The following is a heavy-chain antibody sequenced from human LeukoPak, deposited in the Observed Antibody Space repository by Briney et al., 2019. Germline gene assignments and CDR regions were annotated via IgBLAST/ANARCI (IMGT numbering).Heavy chain of an antibody. V-gene: IGHV1-2*02. CDR3: AREGVPDFYYYMDV. J-gene: IGHJ6*03. D-gene: IGHD2-2*01. Sequence: ASVKVSCKASGYTFTGYYMHWVRQAPGQGLEWMGWINPNSGGTNYAQKFQGRVTMTRDTSISTAYMELSRLRSDDTAVYYCAREGVPDFYYYMDVWGKGTTVTVSS. CDR2: INPNSGGT. CDR1: GYTFTGYY.